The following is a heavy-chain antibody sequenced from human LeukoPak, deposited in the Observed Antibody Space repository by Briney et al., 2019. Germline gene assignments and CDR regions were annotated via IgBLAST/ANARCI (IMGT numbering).Heavy chain of an antibody. D-gene: IGHD1-14*01. CDR3: ARAGRWFDP. CDR2: IYYSGST. J-gene: IGHJ5*02. V-gene: IGHV4-59*01. Sequence: KPSETLSHTCTVSGVSISSYYWSWIRQPPGKGLEWIGYIYYSGSTNYNPSLKSRVTISVDTSKTQFSLKLSSVTAADTAVYYCARAGRWFDPWGQRTLVTVSS. CDR1: GVSISSYY.